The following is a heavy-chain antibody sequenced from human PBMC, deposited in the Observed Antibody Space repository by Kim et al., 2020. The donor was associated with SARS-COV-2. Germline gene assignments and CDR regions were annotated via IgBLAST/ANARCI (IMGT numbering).Heavy chain of an antibody. CDR3: AALNLPRPFDP. V-gene: IGHV4-34*01. Sequence: NCNPSLKSRVTISVDTSKNQFSLKLSSVTAADTAVYYCAALNLPRPFDPWGQGTLVTVSS. J-gene: IGHJ5*02.